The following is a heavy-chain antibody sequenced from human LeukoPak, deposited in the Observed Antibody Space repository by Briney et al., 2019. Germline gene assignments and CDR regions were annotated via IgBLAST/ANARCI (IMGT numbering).Heavy chain of an antibody. V-gene: IGHV5-51*01. CDR2: IYPGDSDT. CDR3: AKRYSSGYYHFDY. Sequence: GESLKISCKGSGYSFTIYWIGWVRRMPGKGLEWMGIIYPGDSDTRYSPSFQGQGTISADKSIRTAYLQWSSLKASDTAIYYCAKRYSSGYYHFDYWGQGTLVTVSS. CDR1: GYSFTIYW. J-gene: IGHJ4*02. D-gene: IGHD3-22*01.